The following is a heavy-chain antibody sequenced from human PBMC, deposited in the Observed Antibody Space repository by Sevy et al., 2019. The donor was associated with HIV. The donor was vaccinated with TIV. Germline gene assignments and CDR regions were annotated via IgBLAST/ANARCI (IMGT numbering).Heavy chain of an antibody. Sequence: GGSLRLSCAASGLRFSNAWMAWVRRAPGKGLEWVGHHRSETGGGTTDFAAFAKGKFTISRDDPKNTLYLQMNSLKTEDTAVYYCAIDHRRDGMIVVPFEKWGLGTLVTVSS. J-gene: IGHJ4*02. D-gene: IGHD3-22*01. V-gene: IGHV3-15*01. CDR1: GLRFSNAW. CDR2: HRSETGGGTT. CDR3: AIDHRRDGMIVVPFEK.